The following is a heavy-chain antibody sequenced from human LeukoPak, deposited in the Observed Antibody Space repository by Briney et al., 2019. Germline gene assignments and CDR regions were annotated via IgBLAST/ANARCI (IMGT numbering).Heavy chain of an antibody. CDR2: IYYRGST. D-gene: IGHD1-26*01. J-gene: IGHJ4*02. Sequence: PSETLSLTCTVSGDSISSYYWSWIRQPPGKGLEWIGYIYYRGSTTYNPSLKSRVTISVDTSKNQFSLKLNSVTAADTAVYYCARSAPQVGDYWGQGTLVTVSS. CDR1: GDSISSYY. V-gene: IGHV4-59*08. CDR3: ARSAPQVGDY.